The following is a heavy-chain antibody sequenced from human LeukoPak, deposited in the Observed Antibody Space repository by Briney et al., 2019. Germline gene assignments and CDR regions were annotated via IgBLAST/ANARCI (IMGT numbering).Heavy chain of an antibody. J-gene: IGHJ2*01. CDR3: ARDRSSSSSSSYFDL. V-gene: IGHV1-2*02. CDR2: INPNSGGT. CDR1: GYTFTGYY. D-gene: IGHD6-6*01. Sequence: ASVKVSCKASGYTFTGYYMHWVRQAPGQGLEWMGWINPNSGGTNYAQKFQGRVTLTRDTSISTAYMELSRLRSDDTAVYYCARDRSSSSSSSYFDLWGRGTLVTVSS.